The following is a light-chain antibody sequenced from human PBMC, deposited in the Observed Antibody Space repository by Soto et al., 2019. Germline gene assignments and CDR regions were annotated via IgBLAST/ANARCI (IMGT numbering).Light chain of an antibody. Sequence: DIQMTQSPPSVSASVGDRVTITCRSSEDISNWLAWYQQKPGKAPKLLIYAASSLQSGVPSRFSGSGSGTDFTLTISSLQPEDFATYYCQHADSFPLITFGQGTRLEIK. J-gene: IGKJ5*01. CDR3: QHADSFPLIT. CDR2: AAS. V-gene: IGKV1-12*01. CDR1: EDISNW.